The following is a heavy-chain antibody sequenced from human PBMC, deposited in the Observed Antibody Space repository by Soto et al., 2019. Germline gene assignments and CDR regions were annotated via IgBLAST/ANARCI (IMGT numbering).Heavy chain of an antibody. CDR2: ISYDGSNK. D-gene: IGHD1-26*01. CDR3: AKGLSSGIDY. V-gene: IGHV3-30*18. J-gene: IGHJ4*02. Sequence: GGSLRLSCAASGFTFSSYGMRWVRQAPGKGLEWVAVISYDGSNKYYADSVKGRFTISRDNSKNTLYLQMNSLRAEDTAVYYCAKGLSSGIDYWGQGTLVTVSS. CDR1: GFTFSSYG.